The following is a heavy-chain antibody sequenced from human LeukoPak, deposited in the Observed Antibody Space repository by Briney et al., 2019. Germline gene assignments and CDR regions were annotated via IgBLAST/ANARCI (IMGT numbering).Heavy chain of an antibody. J-gene: IGHJ6*02. CDR2: INPNSGGT. Sequence: PAASVKVSCTASGYTFTGYYMHWVRQAPGQGLEWMGWINPNSGGTNYAQTFQGWVTMTRDTSISTAYMELSRLRSDDTAVYYCARGIAAAFMDVWGQGTTVTVSS. CDR3: ARGIAAAFMDV. V-gene: IGHV1-2*04. D-gene: IGHD6-13*01. CDR1: GYTFTGYY.